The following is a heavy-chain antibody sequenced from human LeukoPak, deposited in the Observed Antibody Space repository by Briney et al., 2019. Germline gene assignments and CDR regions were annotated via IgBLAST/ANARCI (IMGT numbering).Heavy chain of an antibody. Sequence: SGTLSLTCTVSGDSISNRDHYWGWIRRPPGKGLEWIGTVYFTGRTYYNPSLTSRVTMSVDTSKNEFSLNLRSVTAADTAMYYCTRQRGSGHWYFDLWGRGTLVTVSS. J-gene: IGHJ2*01. CDR1: GDSISNRDHY. CDR3: TRQRGSGHWYFDL. V-gene: IGHV4-39*01. CDR2: VYFTGRT. D-gene: IGHD6-19*01.